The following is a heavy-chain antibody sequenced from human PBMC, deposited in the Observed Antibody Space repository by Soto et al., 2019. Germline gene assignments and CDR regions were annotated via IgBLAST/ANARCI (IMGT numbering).Heavy chain of an antibody. CDR1: GGSFSGYY. J-gene: IGHJ5*02. CDR2: INHSGST. CDR3: ARGQYDFWSGYSKWFDP. D-gene: IGHD3-3*01. V-gene: IGHV4-34*01. Sequence: SETLSLTCAVYGGSFSGYYWSWIRQPPGKGLEWIGEINHSGSTNYNPSLKSRVTISVDTSKNQFSLKLSSVTAADTAVYYCARGQYDFWSGYSKWFDPWGQGTLVTXSS.